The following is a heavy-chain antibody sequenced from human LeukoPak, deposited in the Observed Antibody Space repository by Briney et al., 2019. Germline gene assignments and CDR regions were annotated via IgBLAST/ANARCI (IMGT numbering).Heavy chain of an antibody. J-gene: IGHJ4*02. V-gene: IGHV3-21*01. CDR2: ITSTSSYI. CDR3: VRRGPNNSGLDY. Sequence: GGSLRLSCAASGFTFSGYTFKWVRQAPGKGLGWVASITSTSSYIYYSDSVQGRFAVSRDNAKNSLYLQMNSLRVEDTAVFYCVRRGPNNSGLDYWGQGTLVTVSS. CDR1: GFTFSGYT. D-gene: IGHD5-12*01.